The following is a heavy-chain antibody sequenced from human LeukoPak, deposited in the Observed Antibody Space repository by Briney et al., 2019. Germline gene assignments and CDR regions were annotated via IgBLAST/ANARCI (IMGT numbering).Heavy chain of an antibody. V-gene: IGHV4-61*02. CDR2: IYTSGST. J-gene: IGHJ2*01. CDR1: GGSISSGSYY. Sequence: ASQTLSLTCTVSGGSISSGSYYWSWIRQPAGKGLEWIGRIYTSGSTNYNPSLKSRVTISVDTSKNQFSLKLSSVTAADTAVYYCARVFDFWSGYYIFYWYFDLWGRGTLVTVSS. D-gene: IGHD3-3*01. CDR3: ARVFDFWSGYYIFYWYFDL.